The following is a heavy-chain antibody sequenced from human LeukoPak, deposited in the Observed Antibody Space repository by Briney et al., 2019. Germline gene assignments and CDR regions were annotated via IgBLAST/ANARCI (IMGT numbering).Heavy chain of an antibody. CDR3: ARDAHEQWSVLGVYHYGFDV. J-gene: IGHJ6*02. CDR1: GSAFSRSW. CDR2: INNDAIRT. D-gene: IGHD6-19*01. V-gene: IGHV3-74*01. Sequence: GGSLRLSCAASGSAFSRSWIHWVRQAPGKGLVWVSHINNDAIRTTYADSVRGRFTISRENAKNTVSLQMNSLRAEDTAVYYCARDAHEQWSVLGVYHYGFDVWGQGTTLTVSS.